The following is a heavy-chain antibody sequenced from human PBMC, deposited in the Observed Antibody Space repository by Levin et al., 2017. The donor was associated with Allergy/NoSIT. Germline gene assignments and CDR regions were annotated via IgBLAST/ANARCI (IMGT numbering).Heavy chain of an antibody. CDR2: IGTRGGTT. CDR1: GFIFSDYV. CDR3: AITGTSSPGFDH. J-gene: IGHJ4*02. V-gene: IGHV3-23*01. D-gene: IGHD2-8*02. Sequence: GGSLRLSCVASGFIFSDYVISWVRQAPGKGPEWVSAIGTRGGTTYYAESVKGRFIISRDDSKNTLTLHMSSLRAEDAALYYCAITGTSSPGFDHWGQGTLVTVSS.